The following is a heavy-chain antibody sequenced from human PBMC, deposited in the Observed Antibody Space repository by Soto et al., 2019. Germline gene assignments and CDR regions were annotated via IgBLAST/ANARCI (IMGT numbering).Heavy chain of an antibody. D-gene: IGHD3-3*01. CDR3: ARWIDDFWSGYLTYYFDY. CDR2: ISAYNGNT. V-gene: IGHV1-18*01. J-gene: IGHJ4*02. CDR1: GYTFTSYG. Sequence: ASVKVSCKASGYTFTSYGISWVRQAPGQGLEWMGWISAYNGNTNYAQKLQGRVTMTTDTSTSTAYMELRSLRSDDTAVYYCARWIDDFWSGYLTYYFDYWGQGTLVTVS.